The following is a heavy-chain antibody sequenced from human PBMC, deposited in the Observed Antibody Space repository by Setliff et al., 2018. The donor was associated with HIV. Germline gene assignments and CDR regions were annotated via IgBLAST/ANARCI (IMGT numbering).Heavy chain of an antibody. D-gene: IGHD3-10*01. V-gene: IGHV4-39*01. CDR2: IFDSGST. CDR1: AGSISSGSHY. J-gene: IGHJ6*02. Sequence: SETLSLTCTVSAGSISSGSHYWAWIRQPPGKRLEWLGRIFDSGSTSYNPSLSGRLTISVDTSKNQVSLRLSSVTAAETAVYYCARSMKGTYHYGMDVWGQGTTVTVSS. CDR3: ARSMKGTYHYGMDV.